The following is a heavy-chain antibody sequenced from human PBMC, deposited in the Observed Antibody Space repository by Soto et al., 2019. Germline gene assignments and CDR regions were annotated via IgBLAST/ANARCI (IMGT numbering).Heavy chain of an antibody. D-gene: IGHD5-18*01. CDR3: ANCPSTDYGYWYMDV. Sequence: VQLLESGGGLVQPGGSLRLSCAASGFTFSSYAMSWVRQAPGKGLEWVSAISGSGGSTYYADSVKGRFTISRDNSKNTLYLQMNSLRAENTAVYYCANCPSTDYGYWYMDVWGKGTTVTVSS. V-gene: IGHV3-23*01. J-gene: IGHJ6*03. CDR1: GFTFSSYA. CDR2: ISGSGGST.